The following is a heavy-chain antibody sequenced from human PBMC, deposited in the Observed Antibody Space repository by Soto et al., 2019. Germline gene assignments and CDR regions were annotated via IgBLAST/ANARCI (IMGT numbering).Heavy chain of an antibody. D-gene: IGHD3-3*01. CDR2: ISGSGGSI. V-gene: IGHV3-23*01. J-gene: IGHJ5*02. CDR1: GFTFSSYS. Sequence: GGSLRLSCAASGFTFSSYSMHWVRQAPGKGLEWVSYISGSGGSIYYADSVKGRFTISRDNSKNTLYLQMNSLRAEDTAVYYCAKDLGGISYDFWSGYYPGPWGQGTLVTVSS. CDR3: AKDLGGISYDFWSGYYPGP.